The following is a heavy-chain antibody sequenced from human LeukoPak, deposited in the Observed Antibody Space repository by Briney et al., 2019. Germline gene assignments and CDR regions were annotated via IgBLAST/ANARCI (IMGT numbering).Heavy chain of an antibody. V-gene: IGHV3-7*03. CDR3: AKDRGLGYCSSTSCYHAH. J-gene: IGHJ4*02. Sequence: GGSLRLSCAASGFTFSNFWMSWVRQAPGKGLEWVANIKQDGSEKNYVDSVKGRFTISRDNAKNSLYLQMNSLRAEDTAVYYCAKDRGLGYCSSTSCYHAHWGQGTLVTVSS. CDR1: GFTFSNFW. D-gene: IGHD2-2*01. CDR2: IKQDGSEK.